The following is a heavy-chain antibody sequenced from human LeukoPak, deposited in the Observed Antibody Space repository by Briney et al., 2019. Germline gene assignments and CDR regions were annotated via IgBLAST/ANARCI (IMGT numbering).Heavy chain of an antibody. Sequence: SETLSLTCTVSGGSVSSADYYWSWIRHPPGKTLEWIGYIYHTGSNNYKYSLKSRVTISLDTSKNRFSLRLSSVTAADTAMYYCARDSSYCPDASCWGPDVQVVPGYYFDYWGPGILVTVTS. CDR1: GGSVSSADYY. J-gene: IGHJ4*02. CDR3: ARDSSYCPDASCWGPDVQVVPGYYFDY. D-gene: IGHD6-6*01. V-gene: IGHV4-61*08. CDR2: IYHTGSN.